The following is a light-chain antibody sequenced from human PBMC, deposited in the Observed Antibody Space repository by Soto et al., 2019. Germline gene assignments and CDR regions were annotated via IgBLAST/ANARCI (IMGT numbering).Light chain of an antibody. V-gene: IGKV3-20*01. CDR1: QTIMNNY. Sequence: EVVMRQSPATLSVSPGESATLSCRASQTIMNNYLAWYQQKPGQAPRLLIFGASSRATGIPDRFSGSGSGTDFTLTINRLEPEDFAVYYCQQYGRSVPITFGQGTRLEIK. J-gene: IGKJ5*01. CDR2: GAS. CDR3: QQYGRSVPIT.